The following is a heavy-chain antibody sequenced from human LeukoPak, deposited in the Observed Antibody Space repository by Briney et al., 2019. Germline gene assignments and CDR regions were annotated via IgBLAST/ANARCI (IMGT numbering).Heavy chain of an antibody. D-gene: IGHD6-13*01. V-gene: IGHV4-39*01. CDR2: IYYSGST. CDR3: ARQVSSSWSNYYYYYMDV. Sequence: SETLSLTCTVSGGSISSSSYYWGWIRQPPGKGLEWIGSIYYSGSTYFNPSLKSRVTISVDTSKNQFSLKLSSVTAADTAVYYCARQVSSSWSNYYYYYMDVWGKGTTVTVSS. CDR1: GGSISSSSYY. J-gene: IGHJ6*03.